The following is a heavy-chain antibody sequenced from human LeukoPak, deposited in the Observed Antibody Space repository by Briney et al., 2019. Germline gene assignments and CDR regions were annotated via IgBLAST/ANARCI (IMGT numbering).Heavy chain of an antibody. CDR3: ARVPVVVTGSGSLVVEYAFGI. Sequence: PSETLSLTCTVSGGSISSGGYYWSWIRQHPGKGLEWIGYIYYSGSTYYNPSLKSRVTISVDTSKNQFSLKLSSVTAADTAVYYCARVPVVVTGSGSLVVEYAFGIWGQCTMVTVSS. J-gene: IGHJ3*02. CDR2: IYYSGST. D-gene: IGHD3-10*01. CDR1: GGSISSGGYY. V-gene: IGHV4-30-4*08.